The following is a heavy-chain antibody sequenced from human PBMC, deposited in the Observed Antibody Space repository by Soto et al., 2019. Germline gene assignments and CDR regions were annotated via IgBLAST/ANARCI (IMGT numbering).Heavy chain of an antibody. CDR3: ARGRGYCSGGSCYDNSPFDY. D-gene: IGHD2-15*01. J-gene: IGHJ4*02. CDR1: GGSISSYY. V-gene: IGHV4-59*08. CDR2: IYYSGST. Sequence: QVQLQESGPGLVKPSETLSLTCTVSGGSISSYYWSWIRQPPGKGLEWIGYIYYSGSTNYNPSLKSRVTISVDTSKNQSSLKLSSVTAADTAVYYCARGRGYCSGGSCYDNSPFDYWGQGTLVTVSS.